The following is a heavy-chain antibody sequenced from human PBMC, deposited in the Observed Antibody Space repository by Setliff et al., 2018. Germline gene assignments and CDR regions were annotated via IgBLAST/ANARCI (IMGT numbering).Heavy chain of an antibody. CDR1: GFTFSSYA. D-gene: IGHD2-15*01. Sequence: PGGSLRLSCAASGFTFSSYAMSWVRQAPGKGLEWVSVIYSGGSSTYYADSVKGRFTISRDNSKNTLYLQMNSLRAEDTAVYYCARTCSGSGCYAGLESWGQGTPVTVSS. J-gene: IGHJ4*02. CDR3: ARTCSGSGCYAGLES. V-gene: IGHV3-23*03. CDR2: IYSGGSST.